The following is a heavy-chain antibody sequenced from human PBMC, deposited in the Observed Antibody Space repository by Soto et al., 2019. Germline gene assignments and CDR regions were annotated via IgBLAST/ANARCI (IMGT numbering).Heavy chain of an antibody. Sequence: SETLSLTCTVSGVSITNYHWSWIRLPPGKGLDWIGDIHYSGATNYNPSLETRVTLSVDSSKNQFSLKLSSLSTADTAIYYCARWAYSAGSGSFDYWGQGTLVTVSS. D-gene: IGHD3-22*01. V-gene: IGHV4-59*01. CDR3: ARWAYSAGSGSFDY. CDR2: IHYSGAT. J-gene: IGHJ4*02. CDR1: GVSITNYH.